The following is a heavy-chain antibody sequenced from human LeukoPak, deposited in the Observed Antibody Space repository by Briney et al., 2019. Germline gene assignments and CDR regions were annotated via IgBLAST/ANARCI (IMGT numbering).Heavy chain of an antibody. CDR3: AIAGGGSDAFDI. D-gene: IGHD2-15*01. Sequence: ASVKVSCKAFGYTFTGYFIHWVRQAPGQGLEWMGWINPNTGGTKYTQKFQGRVTMTRDTSISTAYMELSRLTSDDTAVYYCAIAGGGSDAFDIWGQGTMVTVSS. V-gene: IGHV1-2*02. CDR2: INPNTGGT. J-gene: IGHJ3*02. CDR1: GYTFTGYF.